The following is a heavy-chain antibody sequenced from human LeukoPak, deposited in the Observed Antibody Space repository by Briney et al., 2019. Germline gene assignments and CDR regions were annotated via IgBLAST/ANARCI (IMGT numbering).Heavy chain of an antibody. J-gene: IGHJ6*02. CDR1: GGSISSSSYY. Sequence: SETLSLTCTVSGGSISSSSYYWGWIRQPPGKGPEWIGSIYYSGSTYYNPSLKSLVTISVDTSKNQFSLKLSSVTAADTAVYYCASPYSSSSMDVWGQGTTVTVSS. CDR2: IYYSGST. V-gene: IGHV4-39*01. CDR3: ASPYSSSSMDV. D-gene: IGHD6-6*01.